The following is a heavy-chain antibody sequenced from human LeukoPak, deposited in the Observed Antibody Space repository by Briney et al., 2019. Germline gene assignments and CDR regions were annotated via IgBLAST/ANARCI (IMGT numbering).Heavy chain of an antibody. CDR1: GFTFEEYT. CDR3: VKDLSYESSGSVFEY. V-gene: IGHV3-43*01. CDR2: NWHGTT. J-gene: IGHJ4*02. D-gene: IGHD3-22*01. Sequence: GGSLRLSCAASGFTFEEYTMHWVRQAPGKTLECVSLNWHGTTYYRDSLKGRFTISRDNSKDSLYLQINTLRSEDTAFYYCVKDLSYESSGSVFEYWGQGTLVTVSS.